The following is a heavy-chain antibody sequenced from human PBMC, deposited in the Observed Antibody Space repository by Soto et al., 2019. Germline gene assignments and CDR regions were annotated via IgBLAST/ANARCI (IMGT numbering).Heavy chain of an antibody. CDR1: GYTFTSYG. CDR3: ARDLEYDFWSGYYFSGYYYYGMDV. Sequence: GASVKVSCKASGYTFTSYGISWVRQAPGQGLEWMGWISAYNGNTNYAQKLQGRVTMTTDTSTSTAYMELRSLRSDDTAVYYCARDLEYDFWSGYYFSGYYYYGMDVWGQGTTVTVSS. D-gene: IGHD3-3*01. CDR2: ISAYNGNT. J-gene: IGHJ6*02. V-gene: IGHV1-18*01.